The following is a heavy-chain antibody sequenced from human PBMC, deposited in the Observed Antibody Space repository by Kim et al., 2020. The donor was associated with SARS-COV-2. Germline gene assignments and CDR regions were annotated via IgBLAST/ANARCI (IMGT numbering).Heavy chain of an antibody. J-gene: IGHJ5*02. V-gene: IGHV1-8*01. D-gene: IGHD6-13*01. CDR3: ARGRGAAAPFDP. Sequence: GYAQKFQGRVSMTTNTSLSTAYMDLSSLRSEATAVYYCARGRGAAAPFDPWGQGTLVTVSS.